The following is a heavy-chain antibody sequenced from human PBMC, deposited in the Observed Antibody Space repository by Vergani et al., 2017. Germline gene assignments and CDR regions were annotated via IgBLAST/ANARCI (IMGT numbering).Heavy chain of an antibody. CDR2: IWYDGSNK. CDR3: ARDQADIVVVPAAIMDV. Sequence: VQLVESGGGVVQPGRSLRLSCAASGFTFSSYGMHWVRQAPGKGLEWVAVIWYDGSNKYYADYVKGRFTISRDNSKNTLYLQMNSLRAEDTAVYYCARDQADIVVVPAAIMDVWGKGTTVTVSS. CDR1: GFTFSSYG. J-gene: IGHJ6*04. V-gene: IGHV3-33*08. D-gene: IGHD2-2*01.